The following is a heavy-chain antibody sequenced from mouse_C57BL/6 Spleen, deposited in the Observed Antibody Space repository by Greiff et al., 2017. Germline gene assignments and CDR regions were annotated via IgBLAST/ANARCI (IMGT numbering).Heavy chain of an antibody. J-gene: IGHJ2*01. D-gene: IGHD1-1*01. CDR3: ARGYYGSGYAFDY. Sequence: QVQLQQPGAELVRPGSSVKLSCKASGYTFTSYWLHWVKQRPIQGLEWIGNINPTDSETHYNQNFKDKATLTVDKSSRTAYMQLSILTSKESAVYDCARGYYGSGYAFDYWGQGTTVTVSS. CDR2: INPTDSET. V-gene: IGHV1-52*01. CDR1: GYTFTSYW.